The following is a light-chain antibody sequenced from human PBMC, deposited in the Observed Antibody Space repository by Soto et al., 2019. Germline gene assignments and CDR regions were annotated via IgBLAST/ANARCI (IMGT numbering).Light chain of an antibody. CDR1: SSDVGDFNY. J-gene: IGLJ2*01. CDR2: DVT. CDR3: SSYSSSSTHVV. V-gene: IGLV2-14*03. Sequence: QSVLTQPASVSGSPGRSVTISCTGSSSDVGDFNYVSWYQHLPGRAPKLIIYDVTNRPSGISYRVSASKSGRTASLTISGLQAEDEADYYCSSYSSSSTHVVFGGGTKLTVL.